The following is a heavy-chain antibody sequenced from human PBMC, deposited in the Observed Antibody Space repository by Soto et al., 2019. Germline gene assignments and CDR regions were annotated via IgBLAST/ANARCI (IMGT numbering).Heavy chain of an antibody. V-gene: IGHV3-23*01. CDR1: GFTFSNYA. D-gene: IGHD2-8*01. J-gene: IGHJ3*02. Sequence: GGSLRLSCAVSGFTFSNYAMNWVRQAPGKGLEWVSVISGSGGGAYYADSVQGRFTISRDNSKNTLYLQMNSLRAEDTAVYYCAKDLYRDHAFDIWGQGTMVTVSS. CDR2: ISGSGGGA. CDR3: AKDLYRDHAFDI.